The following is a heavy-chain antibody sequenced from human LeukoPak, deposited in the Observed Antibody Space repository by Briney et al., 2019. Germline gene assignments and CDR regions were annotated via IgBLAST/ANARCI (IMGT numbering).Heavy chain of an antibody. D-gene: IGHD3-16*01. Sequence: PGGSLRLSCAASGFTFSRYWMHWVRQGPGMGLERVLRINGDGTSTIYADSVKGRFSISRDNAKNTLYLEMSSLRAGDTAIYYCARGGTPPEALGDTFDIWGQGALVTVSS. CDR2: INGDGTST. V-gene: IGHV3-74*01. CDR1: GFTFSRYW. CDR3: ARGGTPPEALGDTFDI. J-gene: IGHJ3*02.